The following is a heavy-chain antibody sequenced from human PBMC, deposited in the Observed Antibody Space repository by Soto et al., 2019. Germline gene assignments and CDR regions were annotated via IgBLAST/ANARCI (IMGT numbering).Heavy chain of an antibody. D-gene: IGHD1-26*01. Sequence: GGSLRLSCVGSGFIFSSSSMNWVRQAPGKGLEWVSSISGNYIYYADSVKGRFTISRDNAKNSLYLQMNSLRVEDTAVYYCARDPSATGTYYADWGQGTLVTVSS. CDR3: ARDPSATGTYYAD. CDR2: ISGNYI. V-gene: IGHV3-21*01. CDR1: GFIFSSSS. J-gene: IGHJ4*02.